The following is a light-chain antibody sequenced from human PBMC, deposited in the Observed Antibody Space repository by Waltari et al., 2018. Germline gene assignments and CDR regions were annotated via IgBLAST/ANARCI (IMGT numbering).Light chain of an antibody. Sequence: DLQMTQSPSSVSASLGDRVTITCRASQDISTWLAWYQQKPGTVPNLLIYAASNLQSGVPSRFSGSGAWTDVTLTITSLQPEDFATYYCQQTNSLLALTFGGGTKVEMK. CDR3: QQTNSLLALT. J-gene: IGKJ4*01. CDR2: AAS. CDR1: QDISTW. V-gene: IGKV1-12*01.